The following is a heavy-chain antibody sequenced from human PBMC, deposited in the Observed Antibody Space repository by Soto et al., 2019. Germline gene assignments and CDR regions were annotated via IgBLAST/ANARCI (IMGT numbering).Heavy chain of an antibody. CDR1: GFSITGNGEG. J-gene: IGHJ4*02. V-gene: IGHV2-5*02. D-gene: IGHD6-19*01. CDR2: IYWADDK. Sequence: SGPTLVNPTQTLTLTCTFSGFSITGNGEGVGWIRQPPGKALEWLALIYWADDKRYSPSLRNRLTITLDNSKDQVILTMTDMGHADTATYACSHGHVQLLATFHYFDYWGQGTQVTVSS. CDR3: SHGHVQLLATFHYFDY.